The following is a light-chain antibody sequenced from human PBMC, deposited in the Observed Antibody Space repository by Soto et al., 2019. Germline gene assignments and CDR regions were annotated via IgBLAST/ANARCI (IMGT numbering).Light chain of an antibody. CDR3: ETWDSNTVV. CDR1: SGHSTNI. Sequence: QTVVTQSSSASASLGSSVKLTCTLSSGHSTNIIAWQQQQPGKAPRYLMKLEGSGTYNKGSGVPDRFSGSSSGADRYLTISNLQSEDEADYYCETWDSNTVVFGGGTKLTVL. V-gene: IGLV4-60*03. J-gene: IGLJ2*01. CDR2: LEGSGTY.